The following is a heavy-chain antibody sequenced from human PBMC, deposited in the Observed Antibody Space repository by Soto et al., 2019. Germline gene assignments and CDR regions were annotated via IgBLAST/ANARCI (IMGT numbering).Heavy chain of an antibody. Sequence: SETLSVTCPVSGGSLISSGCYWGWFRQPPGKGLEWIGSIYYSGSTYYNPSLKSRVTISVDTSKNQFSLKLSSVTAADTAVYYCARRLYYDSSGFEGGGMDVWGQGTTVTVSS. D-gene: IGHD3-22*01. CDR2: IYYSGST. V-gene: IGHV4-39*01. CDR3: ARRLYYDSSGFEGGGMDV. CDR1: GGSLISSGCY. J-gene: IGHJ6*02.